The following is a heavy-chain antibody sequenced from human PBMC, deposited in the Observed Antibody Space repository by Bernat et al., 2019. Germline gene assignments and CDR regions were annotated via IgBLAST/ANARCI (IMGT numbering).Heavy chain of an antibody. Sequence: EVQLVESGGGLVQPGRSLRLSCAASGFTFDDYAMHWVRQAPGKGLEWVSGISWNSGSIGYADSVKCRFTISRDNAKNSLYLQMNSLRAEDTALYYCAKVTYYDFWSGVDEYYFDYWGQGTLVTVSS. CDR1: GFTFDDYA. J-gene: IGHJ4*02. CDR2: ISWNSGSI. V-gene: IGHV3-9*01. D-gene: IGHD3-3*01. CDR3: AKVTYYDFWSGVDEYYFDY.